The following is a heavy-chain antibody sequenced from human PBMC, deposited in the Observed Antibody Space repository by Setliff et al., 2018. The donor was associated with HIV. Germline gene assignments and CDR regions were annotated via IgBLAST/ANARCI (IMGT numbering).Heavy chain of an antibody. J-gene: IGHJ6*02. V-gene: IGHV4-61*02. CDR1: GGSISSDTYY. CDR3: ARGRDCDTNNCVFRSYYHYGFDV. D-gene: IGHD1-1*01. CDR2: IYTSGST. Sequence: PSETLSLTCTVSGGSISSDTYYWSWIRQPAGKGLEWIGLIYTSGSTHYNPSLKSRVTMSIDTSKDQFSLKLSSVTAADTAVYYCARGRDCDTNNCVFRSYYHYGFDVWGQGTTVTVSS.